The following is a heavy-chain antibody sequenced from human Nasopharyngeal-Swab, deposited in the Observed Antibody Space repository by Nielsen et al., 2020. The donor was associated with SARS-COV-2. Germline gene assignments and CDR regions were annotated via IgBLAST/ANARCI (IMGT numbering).Heavy chain of an antibody. CDR1: RFTFSDYW. Sequence: GGSLRLSCAASRFTFSDYWMSWVRQAPGKGLEWVANINQDGSEKYYLDSVEGRFTISRDNPKNSLYLQMNSLRAEDTAVFYCVRLSIATAGVDYWGQGTLVTVSS. CDR3: VRLSIATAGVDY. V-gene: IGHV3-7*01. CDR2: INQDGSEK. D-gene: IGHD6-13*01. J-gene: IGHJ4*02.